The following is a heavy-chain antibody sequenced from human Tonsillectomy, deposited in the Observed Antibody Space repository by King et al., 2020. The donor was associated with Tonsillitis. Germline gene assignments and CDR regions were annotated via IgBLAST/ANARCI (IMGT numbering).Heavy chain of an antibody. Sequence: QLVQSGSELKKPGASVKVSCKASGYTFTSYAMNWVRQAPGQGLEWMGWINTNTGNPTYAQGFTGRFVFSLDTSVSTAYLPISSLKAEDTAVYYCARDPVPIVVVPAANNRFDPWGQGTLVTVSS. CDR2: INTNTGNP. D-gene: IGHD2-2*01. V-gene: IGHV7-4-1*02. CDR3: ARDPVPIVVVPAANNRFDP. CDR1: GYTFTSYA. J-gene: IGHJ5*02.